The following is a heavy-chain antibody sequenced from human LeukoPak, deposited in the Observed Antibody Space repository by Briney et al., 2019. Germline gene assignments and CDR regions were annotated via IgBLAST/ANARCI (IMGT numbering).Heavy chain of an antibody. J-gene: IGHJ6*03. D-gene: IGHD5-12*01. Sequence: SXISWNSGSIGYADSVKGRFTISRDNAKNSLYLQMNSLRAEDTALYYCAKVSGYDFFGGNYMDVWGKGTTVTVSS. V-gene: IGHV3-9*01. CDR3: AKVSGYDFFGGNYMDV. CDR2: ISWNSGSI.